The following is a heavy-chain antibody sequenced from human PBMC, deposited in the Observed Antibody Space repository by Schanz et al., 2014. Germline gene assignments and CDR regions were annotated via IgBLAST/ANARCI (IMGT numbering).Heavy chain of an antibody. J-gene: IGHJ5*02. D-gene: IGHD2-15*01. CDR2: VYHTGTT. V-gene: IGHV4-4*07. Sequence: QVQLQESGPGLVKPSEILSLTCTVSGGSISDYYWSWIRQPAGKGLEWIGRVYHTGTTFYNPALERGVTITLSTTNKQSTLNLSAVTAADTAVYYCAGGIRCVNSNCCDYFDPWGQGTVVTVSS. CDR3: AGGIRCVNSNCCDYFDP. CDR1: GGSISDYY.